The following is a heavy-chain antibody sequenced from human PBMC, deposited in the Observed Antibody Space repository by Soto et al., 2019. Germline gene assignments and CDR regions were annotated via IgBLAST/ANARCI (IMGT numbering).Heavy chain of an antibody. CDR2: IYSGGST. D-gene: IGHD6-13*01. J-gene: IGHJ6*02. Sequence: HPGGSLRLSCAASGFTVSSNYMSWVRQAPGKGLECVSVIYSGGSTYYADSVKGRFTISRDNSKNTLYLQMNSLRAEDTAVYYCAVGYSSSWGDVWGQGTTVTVYS. CDR1: GFTVSSNY. V-gene: IGHV3-53*01. CDR3: AVGYSSSWGDV.